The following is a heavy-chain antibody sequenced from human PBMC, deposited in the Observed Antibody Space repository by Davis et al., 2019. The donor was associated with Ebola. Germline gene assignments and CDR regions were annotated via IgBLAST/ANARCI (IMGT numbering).Heavy chain of an antibody. J-gene: IGHJ4*02. CDR1: GYTFTDYN. Sequence: ASVTVSRMASGYTFTDYNIHWMRQARGQGVEWLGRVILKSGATNYAQKFHGRVTMTRDTSISTVYMELSSLRYDDTADYYCARGHNYAHEYWGQGTLVTVSS. V-gene: IGHV1-2*06. D-gene: IGHD4-11*01. CDR3: ARGHNYAHEY. CDR2: VILKSGAT.